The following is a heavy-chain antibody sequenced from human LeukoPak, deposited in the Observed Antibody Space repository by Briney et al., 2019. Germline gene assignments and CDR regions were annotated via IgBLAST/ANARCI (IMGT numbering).Heavy chain of an antibody. CDR3: AREMDGEYGSGTFYDL. CDR2: INAGGGST. D-gene: IGHD3-10*01. CDR1: GFTFSSYA. Sequence: GRSLRLSCAASGFTFSSYAMHWVRQAPGKGLEWVSAINAGGGSTFYADSVKGRVTISRDNSKNTLYLQVNSLRADDTAVYYCAREMDGEYGSGTFYDLWGQGNMVTVSS. V-gene: IGHV3-23*01. J-gene: IGHJ5*02.